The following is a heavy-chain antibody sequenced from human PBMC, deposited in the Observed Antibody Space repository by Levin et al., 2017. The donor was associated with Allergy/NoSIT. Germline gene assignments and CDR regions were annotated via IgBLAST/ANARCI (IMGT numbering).Heavy chain of an antibody. D-gene: IGHD1/OR15-1a*01. J-gene: IGHJ4*02. Sequence: LSLTCAASGFTFSTYTINWVRQAPGKGLEWVSSINNNNDYKYYADSVKGRFTVSRDNAKNSLYLQMNSLRAEDTAVYYCARDPLRGTYYFDYWGQGTLVTVSS. V-gene: IGHV3-21*01. CDR3: ARDPLRGTYYFDY. CDR1: GFTFSTYT. CDR2: INNNNDYK.